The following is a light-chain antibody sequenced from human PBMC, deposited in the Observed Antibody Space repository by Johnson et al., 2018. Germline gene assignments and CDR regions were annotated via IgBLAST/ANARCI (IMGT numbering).Light chain of an antibody. CDR3: GTWDTSLSAYV. CDR1: TSNIGNNY. CDR2: ENN. J-gene: IGLJ1*01. V-gene: IGLV1-51*02. Sequence: QSVLTQPPSVSAAPGQKVTISCSGSTSNIGNNYVSWYQQLPGTAPKLVMHENNKRPSGIPDRFSGSKYGTSATLGIPGLQTGDAADYYCGTWDTSLSAYVFGTGTTVTVL.